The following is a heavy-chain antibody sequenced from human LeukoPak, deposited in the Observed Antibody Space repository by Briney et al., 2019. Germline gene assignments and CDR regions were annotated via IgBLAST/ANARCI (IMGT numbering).Heavy chain of an antibody. CDR2: INAGNGNT. V-gene: IGHV1-3*01. CDR1: GYTFTSYA. J-gene: IGHJ4*02. Sequence: ASVKVSCKASGYTFTSYAMHWVRQAPGQRLEWIGWINAGNGNTKYSQKFQGRVTITRDTSASTAYMELSSLRSEDTAVYYCARPYSGSYLGGYYFDYWGQGTLVTVSS. D-gene: IGHD1-26*01. CDR3: ARPYSGSYLGGYYFDY.